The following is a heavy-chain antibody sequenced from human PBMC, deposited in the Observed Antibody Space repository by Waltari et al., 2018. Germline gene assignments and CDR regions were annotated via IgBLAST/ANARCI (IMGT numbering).Heavy chain of an antibody. J-gene: IGHJ5*02. V-gene: IGHV4-38-2*01. CDR3: ARALQGTTVTALINWFDP. CDR1: GYSISSGYY. Sequence: QVQLQESGPGLVKPSETLSLTCAVSGYSISSGYYWGWIRQPPGKGLEWIGSIYHSGSTYYNPSLKSRVTISVDTSKNQFALKLSSVTAADTAVYYCARALQGTTVTALINWFDPWGQGTLVTVSS. CDR2: IYHSGST. D-gene: IGHD4-4*01.